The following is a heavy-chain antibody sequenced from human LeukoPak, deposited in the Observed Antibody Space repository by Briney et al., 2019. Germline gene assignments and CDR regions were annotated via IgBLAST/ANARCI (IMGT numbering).Heavy chain of an antibody. CDR3: AKDVNTLVRGAVNYMDV. D-gene: IGHD3-10*01. J-gene: IGHJ6*03. CDR2: ISKNGGST. Sequence: GGSLRLSCAASGFTFANYAMHWVRQAPGKGLEWVSGISKNGGSTVYADSVKGRFTISRDNAEKSLYPQMNSLRLEDTALYYCAKDVNTLVRGAVNYMDVWGQGTTVTVSS. CDR1: GFTFANYA. V-gene: IGHV3-9*01.